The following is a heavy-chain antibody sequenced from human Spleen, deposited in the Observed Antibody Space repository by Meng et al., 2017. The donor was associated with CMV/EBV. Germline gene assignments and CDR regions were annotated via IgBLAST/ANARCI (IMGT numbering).Heavy chain of an antibody. CDR2: INSNSGGT. V-gene: IGHV1-2*02. CDR3: ARVIAVAGTAPFDH. CDR1: GDTFSGYH. J-gene: IGHJ4*02. Sequence: KASGDTFSGYHVHWVRQAPGQGLEWMGWINSNSGGTKYAQKCQGRVTMTRDTSVSTAYMELSRLRSDDTAVYYCARVIAVAGTAPFDHWGQGTLVTVSS. D-gene: IGHD6-19*01.